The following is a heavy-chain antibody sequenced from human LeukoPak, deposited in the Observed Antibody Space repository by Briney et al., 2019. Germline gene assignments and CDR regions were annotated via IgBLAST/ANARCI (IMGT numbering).Heavy chain of an antibody. V-gene: IGHV4-59*02. CDR2: IHYSGST. J-gene: IGHJ4*02. CDR1: GGSVSSDY. Sequence: SETLSLTCTVSGGSVSSDYWTWIRQPPGKGLEWIGYIHYSGSTNYNPSLKSRVTISVDTSENQFSLKLTSVTAADSAVYFCARYLRHAGKVYLDYWGQGRLFTVSS. CDR3: ARYLRHAGKVYLDY. D-gene: IGHD3-16*01.